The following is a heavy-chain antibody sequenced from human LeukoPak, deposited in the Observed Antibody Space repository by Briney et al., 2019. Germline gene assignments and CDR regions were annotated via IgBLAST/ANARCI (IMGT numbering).Heavy chain of an antibody. Sequence: ASVKVSCKASGYTFTGYFMHWVRQAPGQGLEWMGWINPNSGGTTYAQKFQGRATMTRDTSISTAYMELSRLRSDDTAVYYCARDPEVVGSAAAGGNWGQGTLVTVSS. CDR2: INPNSGGT. D-gene: IGHD6-13*01. V-gene: IGHV1-2*02. CDR1: GYTFTGYF. J-gene: IGHJ4*02. CDR3: ARDPEVVGSAAAGGN.